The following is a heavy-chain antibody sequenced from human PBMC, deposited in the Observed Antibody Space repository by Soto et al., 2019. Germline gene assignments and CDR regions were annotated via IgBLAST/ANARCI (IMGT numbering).Heavy chain of an antibody. J-gene: IGHJ4*02. Sequence: QVQLVQSGAEVKKPGASVKVSCKASGYTFTSYAMHWVRQAPGQRLEWMGWINAGNGNTKYSQKFPGRVTITRDTSASTAYMELSSLRSEATAVYSCARDLGGWPDYWGQGTLVTVSS. CDR2: INAGNGNT. D-gene: IGHD2-15*01. CDR1: GYTFTSYA. V-gene: IGHV1-3*01. CDR3: ARDLGGWPDY.